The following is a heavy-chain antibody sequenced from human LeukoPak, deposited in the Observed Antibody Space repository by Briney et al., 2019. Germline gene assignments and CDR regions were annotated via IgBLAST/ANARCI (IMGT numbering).Heavy chain of an antibody. CDR1: GYTFTSTG. CDR2: VSSYNGNT. D-gene: IGHD3-3*01. CDR3: ARDLPHYDFWSGYYSSPVDYGMDV. Sequence: ASVKVSCKASGYTFTSTGFCWVRQAPGQGLEWMGWVSSYNGNTNYAQKFRGRVTMTTDTSTNTAYMELRSLRSDDTAVYYCARDLPHYDFWSGYYSSPVDYGMDVWGQGTTVTVSS. V-gene: IGHV1-18*01. J-gene: IGHJ6*02.